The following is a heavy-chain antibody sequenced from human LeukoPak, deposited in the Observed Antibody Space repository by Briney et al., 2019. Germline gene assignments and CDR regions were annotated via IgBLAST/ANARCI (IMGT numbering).Heavy chain of an antibody. CDR2: IKQDGSEK. V-gene: IGHV3-7*04. CDR1: GFTFSNAL. CDR3: ARDRSSSWYGPAYGMNV. D-gene: IGHD6-13*01. J-gene: IGHJ6*02. Sequence: GGSLRLFCAASGFTFSNALISWVRQAPGKGLEWVANIKQDGSEKYYVDSVKGRFTISRDNAKNSLYLQMNSLRAEDTAVYYCARDRSSSWYGPAYGMNVWGQGSTVTVSS.